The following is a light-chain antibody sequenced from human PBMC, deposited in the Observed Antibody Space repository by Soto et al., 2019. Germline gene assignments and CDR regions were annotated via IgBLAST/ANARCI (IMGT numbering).Light chain of an antibody. J-gene: IGLJ3*02. CDR2: SNN. CDR3: AVWDDSLNGLWV. Sequence: QAVVTQPPSASGTPGQKVTIVCSGRTSNIGSNSVNWYQQLPGTAPKLLIYSNNQRPSRVPDRFSGSKSGTSASLAISGLQSDDEADYYCAVWDDSLNGLWVFGGGTKVTVL. V-gene: IGLV1-44*01. CDR1: TSNIGSNS.